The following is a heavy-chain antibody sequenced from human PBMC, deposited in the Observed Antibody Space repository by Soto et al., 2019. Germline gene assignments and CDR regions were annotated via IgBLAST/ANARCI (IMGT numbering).Heavy chain of an antibody. J-gene: IGHJ5*02. CDR1: GGSISSGDYY. CDR2: IYYSGST. V-gene: IGHV4-30-4*01. CDR3: ARGRQGVRFLEWLSGNWFDP. D-gene: IGHD3-3*01. Sequence: SETLSLTCTVSGGSISSGDYYWSWIRQPPGKGLEWIGYIYYSGSTYYNPSLKSRVTISVDTSKNQFSLKLSSVTAADTAVYYCARGRQGVRFLEWLSGNWFDPWGQGTLVTVS.